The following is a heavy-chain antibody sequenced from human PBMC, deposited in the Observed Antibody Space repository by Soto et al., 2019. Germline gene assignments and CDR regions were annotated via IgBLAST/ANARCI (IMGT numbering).Heavy chain of an antibody. J-gene: IGHJ5*02. CDR3: ARGIVGATSLRPLWMNWFDP. CDR2: ISSSGSTI. D-gene: IGHD1-26*01. V-gene: IGHV3-48*03. Sequence: EVQLVESGGGLVQPGGSLRLSCAASGFTFSSYEMNWVRQAPGKGLEWVSYISSSGSTIYYADSVKGRFTISRDNAKNSLYLQMNSLRAEDTAVYYCARGIVGATSLRPLWMNWFDPWGQGTLVTVSS. CDR1: GFTFSSYE.